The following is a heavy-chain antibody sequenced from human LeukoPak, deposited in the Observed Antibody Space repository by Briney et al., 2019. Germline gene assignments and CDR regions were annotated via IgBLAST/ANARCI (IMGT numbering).Heavy chain of an antibody. CDR1: GYTCTSYD. D-gene: IGHD3-10*01. Sequence: ASVKVSCKASGYTCTSYDINWVRQATGQGLEWMGWMNPNSGNTGYAQKFQGRVTMTRNTSISTAYMELSSLRSEDTAVYYCAREAPYYYGSGSYTDYYYYYYMDVWGKGTTVTISS. J-gene: IGHJ6*03. CDR2: MNPNSGNT. CDR3: AREAPYYYGSGSYTDYYYYYYMDV. V-gene: IGHV1-8*01.